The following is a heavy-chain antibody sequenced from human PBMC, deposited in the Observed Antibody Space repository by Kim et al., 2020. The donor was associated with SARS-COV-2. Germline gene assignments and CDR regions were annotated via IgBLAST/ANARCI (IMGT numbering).Heavy chain of an antibody. V-gene: IGHV3-30*18. J-gene: IGHJ6*02. CDR2: ISYDGSNK. CDR3: AKVEGAVAGTNYYYGMDV. D-gene: IGHD6-19*01. Sequence: GGSLRLSCAASGSTFSSYGMHWVRQAPGKGLEWVAVISYDGSNKYYADSVKGRFTISRDNSKNTLYLQMNSLRAEDTAVYYCAKVEGAVAGTNYYYGMDVWGQGTTVTVSS. CDR1: GSTFSSYG.